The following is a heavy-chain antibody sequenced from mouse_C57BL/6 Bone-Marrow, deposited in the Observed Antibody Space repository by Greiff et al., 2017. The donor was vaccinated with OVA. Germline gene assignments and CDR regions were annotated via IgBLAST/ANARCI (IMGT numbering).Heavy chain of an antibody. CDR1: GFTFSDYY. J-gene: IGHJ2*01. CDR2: INYDGSST. V-gene: IGHV5-16*01. D-gene: IGHD2-3*01. Sequence: DVKLVESEGGLVQPGSSMKLSCTASGFTFSDYYMAWVRQVPEKGLEWVANINYDGSSTYYLDSLKSRFIISRDNAKNILYLQMSSLKSEDTATYYCAREKRGYYYFDYWGQGTTLTVSS. CDR3: AREKRGYYYFDY.